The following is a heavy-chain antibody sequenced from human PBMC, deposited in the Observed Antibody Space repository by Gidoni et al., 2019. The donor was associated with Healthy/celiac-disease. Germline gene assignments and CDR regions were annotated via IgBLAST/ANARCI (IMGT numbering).Heavy chain of an antibody. D-gene: IGHD6-19*01. J-gene: IGHJ6*02. CDR3: AKDLASSGWYPGYYYYGMDV. CDR2: ISGSGGST. CDR1: GFTFSSYA. Sequence: EVQLLESGGGLVQPGGSLRLSCAASGFTFSSYAMSWVRQAPGKGLEWVSAISGSGGSTYYADSVKGRFTISRDNSKNTLYLQMNSLRAEDTAVYYCAKDLASSGWYPGYYYYGMDVWGQGTTVTVSS. V-gene: IGHV3-23*01.